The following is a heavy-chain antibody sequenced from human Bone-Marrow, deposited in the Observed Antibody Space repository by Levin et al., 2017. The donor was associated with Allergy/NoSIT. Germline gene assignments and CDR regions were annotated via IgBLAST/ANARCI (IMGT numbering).Heavy chain of an antibody. V-gene: IGHV3-30*18. D-gene: IGHD3-10*01. J-gene: IGHJ6*03. CDR2: ISYDGVNE. Sequence: GESLKISCAASGFTFSSYGMHWVRQAPGKGLDWVAVISYDGVNEYCADSVKGRFTISRDNSKNTLYLQMNSLRAEDTAVYYCAKEGSGPLLYYYMDVWGKGTTVTVSS. CDR1: GFTFSSYG. CDR3: AKEGSGPLLYYYMDV.